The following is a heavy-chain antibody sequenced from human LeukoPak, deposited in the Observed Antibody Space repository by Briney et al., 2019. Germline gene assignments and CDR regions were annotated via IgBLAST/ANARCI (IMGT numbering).Heavy chain of an antibody. D-gene: IGHD6-13*01. CDR1: GFTFSSYG. CDR2: ISYDGSNK. J-gene: IGHJ4*02. V-gene: IGHV3-30*18. Sequence: GGSLRLSCAASGFTFSSYGMHWVRQAPGKGLEWVAVISYDGSNKYYADSVKGRFTISRDNSKNTLYLQMNSLRAEDTAVYYCAKDCYIAAAGPFDYWGQGTLVTVSS. CDR3: AKDCYIAAAGPFDY.